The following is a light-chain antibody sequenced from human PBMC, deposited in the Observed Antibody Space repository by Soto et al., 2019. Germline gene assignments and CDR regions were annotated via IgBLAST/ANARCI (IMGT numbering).Light chain of an antibody. V-gene: IGLV2-14*03. CDR2: DVS. CDR3: SSYTSSSTLHV. CDR1: SSDVGGYNY. Sequence: QSSLTQPASVSGSPGQSITISCTGTSSDVGGYNYVSWYQQHPGKAPKVMIYDVSNRPSGVSNRFSGSKSGNTASLTISGLQAEDEADYYCSSYTSSSTLHVFGTGTKDTVL. J-gene: IGLJ1*01.